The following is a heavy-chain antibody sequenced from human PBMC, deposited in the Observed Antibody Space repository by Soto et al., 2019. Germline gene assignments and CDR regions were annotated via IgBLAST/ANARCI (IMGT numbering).Heavy chain of an antibody. J-gene: IGHJ6*02. V-gene: IGHV1-24*01. CDR2: FDPEDGET. CDR1: GYTLTELS. D-gene: IGHD1-1*01. Sequence: GASVKVSCKVSGYTLTELSMHWVRQAPGKGLEWMGGFDPEDGETIYAQKFQGRVTMTEDTSTDTAYMELSSLRSEDTAVYYCATDAGYGNYYYYGMDVWGQGTTVTVSS. CDR3: ATDAGYGNYYYYGMDV.